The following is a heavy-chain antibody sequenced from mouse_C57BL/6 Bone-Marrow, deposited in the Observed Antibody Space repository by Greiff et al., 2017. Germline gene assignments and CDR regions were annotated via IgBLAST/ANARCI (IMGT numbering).Heavy chain of an antibody. J-gene: IGHJ2*01. V-gene: IGHV1-81*01. CDR1: GYTFTSYG. CDR2: IYPRSGNT. Sequence: VQLQQSGAELARPGASVKLSCKASGYTFTSYGISWVKQSPGQGLEWIGAIYPRSGNTYYNEKFKGKATLTADKSSSTAYMELRSLTSEDSAVYFCAKLGPFDYWGQGTTLTVSS. D-gene: IGHD4-1*01. CDR3: AKLGPFDY.